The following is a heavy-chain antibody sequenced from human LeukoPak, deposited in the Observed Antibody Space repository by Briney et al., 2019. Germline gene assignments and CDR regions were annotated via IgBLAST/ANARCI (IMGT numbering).Heavy chain of an antibody. J-gene: IGHJ4*02. V-gene: IGHV3-7*01. CDR3: ATVYYDSSGYFLFFDY. Sequence: PGGSLRLSCAASGFTFSSYWMSWVREAPGKGLEWVANIKQDGSEKYYVDSVKGRFTISRDNAKNSLYLQMNSLRAEDTAVYYCATVYYDSSGYFLFFDYWGQGTLVTVSS. CDR2: IKQDGSEK. CDR1: GFTFSSYW. D-gene: IGHD3-22*01.